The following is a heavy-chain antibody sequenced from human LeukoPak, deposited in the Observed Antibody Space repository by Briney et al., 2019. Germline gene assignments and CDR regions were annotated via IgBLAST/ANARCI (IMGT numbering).Heavy chain of an antibody. D-gene: IGHD3-3*01. V-gene: IGHV1-69*05. CDR2: IIPIFGTA. CDR1: GGTFSSYA. J-gene: IGHJ6*03. Sequence: ASVKVSCKASGGTFSSYAISWVRQAPGQGLEWMGGIIPIFGTANYPQKFQGRVTITTDESTSTAYIELSSLRSEDTAVYYCARGRLITIFDAYYYHMDVWGKGTTVTVSS. CDR3: ARGRLITIFDAYYYHMDV.